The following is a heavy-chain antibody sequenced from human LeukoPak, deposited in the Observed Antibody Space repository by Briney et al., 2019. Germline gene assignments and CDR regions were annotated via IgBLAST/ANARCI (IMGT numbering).Heavy chain of an antibody. Sequence: GGSLRLPCAASRFTFTNYAMTWVRQAPGKGLEWVSAISGSGDDTYYADSVTGRFTISRDTSKNTLYLQMNSLRAEDTAVYYCAKDQEYSSSSPIDYWGQGTLVTVSS. D-gene: IGHD6-6*01. J-gene: IGHJ4*02. CDR1: RFTFTNYA. CDR2: ISGSGDDT. CDR3: AKDQEYSSSSPIDY. V-gene: IGHV3-23*01.